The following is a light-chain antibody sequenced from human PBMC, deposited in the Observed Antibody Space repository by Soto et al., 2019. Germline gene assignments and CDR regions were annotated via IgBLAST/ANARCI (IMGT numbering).Light chain of an antibody. CDR2: SNN. J-gene: IGLJ1*01. V-gene: IGLV1-44*01. CDR3: AAWDDSLNALV. CDR1: SSNIGSNT. Sequence: QSVLTQPPSASGTPGQRVTISCSGSSSNIGSNTVSWYQQVPGTAPKLLIYSNNQRPSGVPDRFSGSKSGTSASLATSGLHSEDEADYYCAAWDDSLNALVFGTGTKLTVL.